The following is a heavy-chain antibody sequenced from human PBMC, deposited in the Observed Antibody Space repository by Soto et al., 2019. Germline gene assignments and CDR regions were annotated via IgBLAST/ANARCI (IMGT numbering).Heavy chain of an antibody. J-gene: IGHJ5*02. Sequence: SETLSLTCAVSGGSINDYFWSWVRQRPGKGLEWIGEIYQTGSINYNPSLRSRLTISVDKSKNHLSLKVDSVTAADTAFYYCVRGNDNYDFWNNWSLDPWGQGTLVTVSS. CDR1: GGSINDYFW. CDR2: IYQTGSI. D-gene: IGHD3-3*01. V-gene: IGHV4-4*02. CDR3: VRGNDNYDFWNNWSLDP.